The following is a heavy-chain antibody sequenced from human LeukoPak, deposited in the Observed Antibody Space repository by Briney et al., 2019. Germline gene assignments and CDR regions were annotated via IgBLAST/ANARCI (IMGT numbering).Heavy chain of an antibody. CDR2: ICTFNGNT. V-gene: IGHV1-18*01. J-gene: IGHJ4*02. D-gene: IGHD4-23*01. Sequence: ASVKVSCKASGYAFSNYVLARLRRAPGQGLQWLGWICTFNGNTNHAQILQDRVTMTTDTSTNTAYLELRSLRSDDTAVYYCARRHLIGNGYFDLWGQGTLVTVSS. CDR1: GYAFSNYV. CDR3: ARRHLIGNGYFDL.